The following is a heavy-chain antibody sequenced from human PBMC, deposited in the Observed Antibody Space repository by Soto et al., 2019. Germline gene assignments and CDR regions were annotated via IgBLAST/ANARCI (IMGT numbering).Heavy chain of an antibody. CDR3: VKGGYYYDSSGFRLPSTYFDF. V-gene: IGHV3-9*01. J-gene: IGHJ4*02. CDR1: GFTFNDYA. CDR2: ISWNGGGI. Sequence: EVQLVESGGGLAQPGRSLRLSCAASGFTFNDYAMHWVRQAPGKGLKWVSGISWNGGGIGYADSVEGRFTNSRDNAKNSLFLQMNSLRPEDTALYYCVKGGYYYDSSGFRLPSTYFDFWDQGTLVTVSS. D-gene: IGHD3-22*01.